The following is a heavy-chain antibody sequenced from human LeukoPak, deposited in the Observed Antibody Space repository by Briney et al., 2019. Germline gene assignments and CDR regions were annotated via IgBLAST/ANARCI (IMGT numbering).Heavy chain of an antibody. J-gene: IGHJ4*02. V-gene: IGHV4-39*01. CDR3: ARLPIYCTNAVCYVDY. D-gene: IGHD2-8*01. CDR2: IFFRGST. CDR1: GGSISSRSYY. Sequence: TSETLSLTCTVSGGSISSRSYYWGWIRQPPGKGLEWMGSIFFRGSTYYNPSLKSRVTISVDTSKNQFSLNLSSVTAADTAVYYCARLPIYCTNAVCYVDYWGQGTLVTVSS.